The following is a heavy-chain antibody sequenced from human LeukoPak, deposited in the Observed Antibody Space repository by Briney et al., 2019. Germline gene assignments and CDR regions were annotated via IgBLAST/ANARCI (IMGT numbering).Heavy chain of an antibody. D-gene: IGHD6-13*01. J-gene: IGHJ4*02. CDR2: IYFGDSHT. V-gene: IGHV5-51*01. CDR1: GNRFTSYW. CDR3: ATSAGSSSSWEFDY. Sequence: GESLMISCKGSGNRFTSYWIGWVRQMPGKGLGWMGIIYFGDSHTRYSPSFQGQVTISADKSISTAYLQWSSLKASDTAIYYCATSAGSSSSWEFDYWGQGTLVTVSS.